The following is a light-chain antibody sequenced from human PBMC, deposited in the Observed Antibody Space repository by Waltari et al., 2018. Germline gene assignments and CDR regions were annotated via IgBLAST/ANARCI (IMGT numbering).Light chain of an antibody. J-gene: IGLJ2*01. CDR1: SSDVGGFNY. V-gene: IGLV2-14*01. CDR2: DVT. CDR3: SSYTSSSTPL. Sequence: QSALTQPASVSGSPGQSITLPCTGTSSDVGGFNYVSWYQQHPGKAPKLMIFDVTERPSGVSIRFSGSKSGNTASLTISGLQAEDEADYYCSSYTSSSTPLFGGGTKLTVL.